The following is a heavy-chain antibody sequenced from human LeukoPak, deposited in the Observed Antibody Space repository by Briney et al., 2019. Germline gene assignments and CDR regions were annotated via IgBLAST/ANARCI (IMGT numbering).Heavy chain of an antibody. Sequence: ASVKVSCKTSGYTFNSCGISWVRQAPGQGLEWMGWISAYNLNTNYAQKFQGRVTMTTDTSTSTAYMELRSLRSDDTAVYYCARDMYYYSRTGFDPWGQGTLVTVSS. CDR1: GYTFNSCG. J-gene: IGHJ5*02. CDR3: ARDMYYYSRTGFDP. D-gene: IGHD3-10*01. CDR2: ISAYNLNT. V-gene: IGHV1-18*01.